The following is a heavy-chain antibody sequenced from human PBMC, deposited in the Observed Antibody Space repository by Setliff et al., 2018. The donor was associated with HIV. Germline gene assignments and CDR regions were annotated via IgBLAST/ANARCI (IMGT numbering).Heavy chain of an antibody. J-gene: IGHJ4*02. Sequence: PSETLSLTCTVSGGSISSGSYYWSWIRQPPGKGLEWIGSIYYSGSTYYNPSLKSRVTISVDTSKNQFSLKLKSVTAADTAVYYCARGFAFGGVIVIPYYFDYWGQGTLVTVST. CDR2: IYYSGST. CDR1: GGSISSGSYY. D-gene: IGHD3-16*02. V-gene: IGHV4-39*01. CDR3: ARGFAFGGVIVIPYYFDY.